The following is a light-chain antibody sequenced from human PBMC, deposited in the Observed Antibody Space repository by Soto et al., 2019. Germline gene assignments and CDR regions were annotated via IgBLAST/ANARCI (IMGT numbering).Light chain of an antibody. CDR1: QIVSSTY. J-gene: IGKJ4*01. CDR3: QQYGVTPPNT. CDR2: GAS. Sequence: EIVLTQSPGTLSLSPGERATLSCRAIQIVSSTYLAWFQQKPGQAPRLLIYGASTRATGIPDRFSGSGSGADFTLTISGLEPEDFGLYYCQQYGVTPPNTFGGGTKVDIK. V-gene: IGKV3-20*01.